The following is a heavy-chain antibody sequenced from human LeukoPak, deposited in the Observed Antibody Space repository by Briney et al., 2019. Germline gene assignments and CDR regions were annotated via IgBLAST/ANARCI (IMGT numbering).Heavy chain of an antibody. CDR3: AREEDDDSYYYYYMDV. V-gene: IGHV4-4*07. D-gene: IGHD4-11*01. J-gene: IGHJ6*03. CDR1: GGSISSYY. CDR2: IYTSGST. Sequence: SETLSLTCTVSGGSISSYYWSWIRQPAGQGLEWIGRIYTSGSTNYNPSLKSRVTMSVDTSKNQFSLKLSSVTAADTAVYYCAREEDDDSYYYYYMDVWGKGTTVTVSS.